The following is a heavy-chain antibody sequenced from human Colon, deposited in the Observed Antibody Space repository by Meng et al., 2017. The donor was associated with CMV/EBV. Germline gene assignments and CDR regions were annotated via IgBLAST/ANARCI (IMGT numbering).Heavy chain of an antibody. J-gene: IGHJ4*02. D-gene: IGHD1-1*01. CDR3: ATDLNWDNF. V-gene: IGHV3-7*01. Sequence: GESLKISCAASGFTLSSYWMHWVRQAPGKGLEGVANIKPDASEKYYVDSVKGRFTISRDNAKNSLYLQMNSLRAEDTAVYYCATDLNWDNFWGQGTLVTVSS. CDR1: GFTLSSYW. CDR2: IKPDASEK.